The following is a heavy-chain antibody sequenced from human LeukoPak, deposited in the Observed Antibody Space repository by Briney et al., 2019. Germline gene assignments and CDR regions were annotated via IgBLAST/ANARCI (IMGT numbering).Heavy chain of an antibody. CDR1: GFIFSNYG. V-gene: IGHV3-48*01. CDR2: SNTDGTI. CDR3: VRDRDYAFDF. Sequence: PGRSLRLSCVASGFIFSNYGMHWVRQAPGKGLEWISYSNTDGTISYADSVKGRFTISRDNAENSLYLQMNSLRVEDTAVYFCVRDRDYAFDFWGQGTMVTVSS. J-gene: IGHJ3*01.